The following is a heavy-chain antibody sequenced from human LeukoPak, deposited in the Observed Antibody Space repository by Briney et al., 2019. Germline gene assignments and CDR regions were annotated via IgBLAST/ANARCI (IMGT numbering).Heavy chain of an antibody. J-gene: IGHJ4*02. CDR3: ARGIVGAH. CDR2: ISWNSGSI. V-gene: IGHV3-9*01. CDR1: GFTFDDYA. Sequence: GGSLRLSCAASGFTFDDYAMHWVRQAPGKGLEWVSGISWNSGSIGCADSVKGRFTISRDNAKNTLYLQMNSLRAEDTAVYYCARGIVGAHWGQGTLVTVSS. D-gene: IGHD1-26*01.